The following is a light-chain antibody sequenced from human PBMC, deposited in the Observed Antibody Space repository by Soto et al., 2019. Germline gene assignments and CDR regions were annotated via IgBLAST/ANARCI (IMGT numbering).Light chain of an antibody. Sequence: QSALTQPPSASGSPGQSVTISCTGTSSDVGGYNYVSWYQQHPGKAPKLMIYEVSKRPSGVTDRFSGSKSGNTASLTVSRLQAADEADYYCSSYAGSNNLIFGTGTKLTVL. J-gene: IGLJ1*01. CDR3: SSYAGSNNLI. CDR2: EVS. V-gene: IGLV2-8*01. CDR1: SSDVGGYNY.